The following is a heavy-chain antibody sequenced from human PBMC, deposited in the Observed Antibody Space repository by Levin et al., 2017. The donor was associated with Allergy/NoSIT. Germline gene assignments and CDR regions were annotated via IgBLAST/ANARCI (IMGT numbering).Heavy chain of an antibody. Sequence: GGSLRLSCVASGFSFRSYWMNWVRQAPGKGLEWVANIKQDGSEKYYVDSVRGRFSISRDNAKNSLFVQMTSLRAEDTGIYYCAGGSGWLIDYWGQGTLVTVSS. V-gene: IGHV3-7*01. CDR3: AGGSGWLIDY. CDR2: IKQDGSEK. D-gene: IGHD6-19*01. J-gene: IGHJ4*02. CDR1: GFSFRSYW.